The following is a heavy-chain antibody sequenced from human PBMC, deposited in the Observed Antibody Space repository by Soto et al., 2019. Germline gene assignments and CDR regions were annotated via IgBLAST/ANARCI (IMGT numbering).Heavy chain of an antibody. D-gene: IGHD6-6*01. J-gene: IGHJ4*02. CDR2: INSDESSR. V-gene: IGHV3-74*01. CDR3: ARDSSEYDSADGIDY. Sequence: EVKLVESGGGLVQPGGSLRLSCAASGFTFGHYWMHWVRQAPGRGLVWVSRINSDESSRTYADFVQGRFTISRDNARSTLYLQMNSLRAEDTAVYYCARDSSEYDSADGIDYWGLGTLVTVSS. CDR1: GFTFGHYW.